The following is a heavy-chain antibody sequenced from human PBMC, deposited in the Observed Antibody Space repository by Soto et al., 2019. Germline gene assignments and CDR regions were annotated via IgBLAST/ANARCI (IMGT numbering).Heavy chain of an antibody. V-gene: IGHV4-31*03. CDR1: GGSISSGGHY. D-gene: IGHD2-15*01. Sequence: QVQLQESGPGLVKPSQTLSLTCTVSGGSISSGGHYWSWIRQHPGKGLEWIGYIYYSGSTYYNPSLKSRVTISVDTSKNQFSLKLTSVTAADTAVYYCAREKGCSGRSCYLIDYWGQGTLVTVSS. CDR3: AREKGCSGRSCYLIDY. CDR2: IYYSGST. J-gene: IGHJ4*02.